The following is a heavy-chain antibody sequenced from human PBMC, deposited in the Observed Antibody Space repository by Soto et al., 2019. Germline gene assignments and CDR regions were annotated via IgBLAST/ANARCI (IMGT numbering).Heavy chain of an antibody. CDR1: GFTFSSYA. V-gene: IGHV3-23*01. Sequence: GGSLRLSCAASGFTFSSYAMSWVRQAPGKGLEWVSAISGSGGSTYYADSVKGRFTISRDNSKNTLYLQMNSLRAEDTAVYYCAKALPGYCISTSCAHDYWGQGTLVTVSS. CDR2: ISGSGGST. CDR3: AKALPGYCISTSCAHDY. J-gene: IGHJ4*02. D-gene: IGHD2-2*01.